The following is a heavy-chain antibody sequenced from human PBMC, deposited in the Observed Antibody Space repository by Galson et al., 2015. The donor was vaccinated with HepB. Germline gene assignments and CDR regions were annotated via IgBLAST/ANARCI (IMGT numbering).Heavy chain of an antibody. CDR1: GFTFSSYA. J-gene: IGHJ4*02. Sequence: SLRLSCAASGFTFSSYAMSWVRQAPGKGLEWVSSVGASGSSTYYVDSVKGRFTISRDNSKDTLFLQVNSLSAEDTAVYYCAKAYGATWGKYYFDYWGQGTLVTVSS. D-gene: IGHD4/OR15-4a*01. CDR3: AKAYGATWGKYYFDY. V-gene: IGHV3-23*01. CDR2: VGASGSST.